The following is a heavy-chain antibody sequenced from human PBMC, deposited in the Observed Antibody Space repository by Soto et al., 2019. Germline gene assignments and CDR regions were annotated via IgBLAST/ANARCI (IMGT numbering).Heavy chain of an antibody. J-gene: IGHJ3*01. CDR1: VFTSSG. Sequence: QDQLVQSGAEVKKPGASVKVSCKASVFTSSGISWVRQAPGQRLEWMGWISTHNGNTIYAQKFQGRVIKTMDTSTTTFYMELRSLRPDDTAVYLCAREGILGLFDAYDLWGQGTMVTVSS. CDR2: ISTHNGNT. CDR3: AREGILGLFDAYDL. V-gene: IGHV1-18*04. D-gene: IGHD3-3*01.